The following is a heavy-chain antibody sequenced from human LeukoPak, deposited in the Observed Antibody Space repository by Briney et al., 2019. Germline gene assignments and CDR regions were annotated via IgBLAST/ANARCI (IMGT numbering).Heavy chain of an antibody. J-gene: IGHJ4*02. CDR1: GGSICSYY. D-gene: IGHD2-15*01. Sequence: SETLSLTCSVSGGSICSYYWSWIRQPPGKGLEWIWYIYYRGSTNYNLSLKSRVTISVDTSKNQFSLKLSSVTAADTAVYYCARHSNGGDCSGGSCYIFDYWGQGTLVTVSS. CDR3: ARHSNGGDCSGGSCYIFDY. CDR2: IYYRGST. V-gene: IGHV4-59*08.